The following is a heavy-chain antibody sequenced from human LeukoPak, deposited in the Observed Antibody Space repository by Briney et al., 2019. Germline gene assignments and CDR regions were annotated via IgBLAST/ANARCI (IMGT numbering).Heavy chain of an antibody. CDR2: IYYSGNT. V-gene: IGHV4-39*01. J-gene: IGHJ6*02. D-gene: IGHD2-15*01. CDR1: GGSISSSRHY. Sequence: PSETLSLTCTVSGGSISSSRHYWGWIRQPPGKGLEWIGSIYYSGNTYYNPSLKSRVIISVDTSKNQFSLKLSSVTAADTAVYYCASPPRRIYCSGGSCYQDYYYYYGMDVWGQGTTVTVSS. CDR3: ASPPRRIYCSGGSCYQDYYYYYGMDV.